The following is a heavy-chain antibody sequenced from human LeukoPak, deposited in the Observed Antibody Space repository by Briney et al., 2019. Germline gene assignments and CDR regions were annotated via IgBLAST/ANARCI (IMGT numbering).Heavy chain of an antibody. V-gene: IGHV4-30-2*01. Sequence: SETLSLTCAVSGGSISSGGYSWSWIRQPPGKGLEWIGYIYHSGSTYYNPSLKSRVTISVDTSKNQFSLKVNSVTAADTALCYCARHSRTYYDILTGPYGGYFDFWGQRTLVTVSS. CDR1: GGSISSGGYS. D-gene: IGHD3-9*01. J-gene: IGHJ4*02. CDR3: ARHSRTYYDILTGPYGGYFDF. CDR2: IYHSGST.